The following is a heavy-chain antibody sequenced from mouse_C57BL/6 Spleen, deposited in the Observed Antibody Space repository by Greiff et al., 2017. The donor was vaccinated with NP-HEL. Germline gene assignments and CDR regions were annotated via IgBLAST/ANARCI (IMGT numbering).Heavy chain of an antibody. CDR2: LYWDDAN. CDR1: GFSLTTSGMG. CDR3: ARSSDYDVAGFAY. J-gene: IGHJ3*01. Sequence: QVQLQESGPGLLQSSQTLSLSCSSSGFSLTTSGMGVSWIRQPPGKGLEWLAHLYWDDANRYNPSLKRRLTISKDTSRNQVFLKITSVDTADTATYYCARSSDYDVAGFAYWGQGTLVTVSA. V-gene: IGHV8-12*01. D-gene: IGHD2-4*01.